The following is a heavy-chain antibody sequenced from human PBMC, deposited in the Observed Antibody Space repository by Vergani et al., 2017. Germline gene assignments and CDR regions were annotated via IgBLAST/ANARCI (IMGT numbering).Heavy chain of an antibody. Sequence: QVQLVESGGGVVQPGRSLRLSCAASGFTFSSYAMHWVRQAPGKGLEWVAVISYDGSNKYYADSVKGRFTISRDNSKNTLYLQMNSLRAEDTAVYYCARAPGYCSGGSCYSYYYYYMDVWGKGTTVTVSS. V-gene: IGHV3-30-3*01. CDR1: GFTFSSYA. CDR3: ARAPGYCSGGSCYSYYYYYMDV. J-gene: IGHJ6*03. D-gene: IGHD2-15*01. CDR2: ISYDGSNK.